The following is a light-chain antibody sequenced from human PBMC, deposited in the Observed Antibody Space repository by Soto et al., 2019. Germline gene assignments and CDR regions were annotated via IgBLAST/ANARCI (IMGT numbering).Light chain of an antibody. V-gene: IGKV1-33*01. Sequence: DIQMTQSPSSLSASVGDRVTITCQASQDISNYLNWYQQKPGKAPKLLIYGASTRATDVPARFSGSGSGTEFTLTISGLQSEDFAVYYCQEYDNWPPWTFGQGTKVDIK. J-gene: IGKJ1*01. CDR3: QEYDNWPPWT. CDR2: GAS. CDR1: QDISNY.